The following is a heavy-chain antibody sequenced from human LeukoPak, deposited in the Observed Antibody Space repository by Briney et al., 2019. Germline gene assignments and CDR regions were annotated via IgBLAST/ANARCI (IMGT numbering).Heavy chain of an antibody. Sequence: AAVKVSCKASGYTFTSFGITWVRQAPGHGLEWMGWISAYNGNTNYAQKFRGRVNMATNPSTRTAYLELRSLRSDDTAVYYCGRGKGPNQSKYRKMARYYMDVWGKGTTVTVSS. V-gene: IGHV1-18*01. CDR3: GRGKGPNQSKYRKMARYYMDV. CDR1: GYTFTSFG. J-gene: IGHJ6*03. D-gene: IGHD2/OR15-2a*01. CDR2: ISAYNGNT.